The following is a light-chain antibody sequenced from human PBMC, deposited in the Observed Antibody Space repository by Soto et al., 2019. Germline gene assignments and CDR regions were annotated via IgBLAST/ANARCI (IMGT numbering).Light chain of an antibody. CDR3: SSYTSSSTVV. CDR1: SSDVGGYNY. Sequence: QSALTQPASVSGSPGQSITISCTGTSSDVGGYNYVSWYQQHPGKAPKLMIYDVSNRPSGVSNRFSGSKSGNTASLTISGLQAEDEAEYYCSSYTSSSTVVFGGGIKVTVL. V-gene: IGLV2-14*01. CDR2: DVS. J-gene: IGLJ2*01.